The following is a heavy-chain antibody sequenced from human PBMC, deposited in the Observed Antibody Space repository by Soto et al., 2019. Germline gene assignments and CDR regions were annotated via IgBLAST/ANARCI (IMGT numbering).Heavy chain of an antibody. CDR1: GGSFSGYY. CDR3: ASIRTYYYYMDV. J-gene: IGHJ6*03. V-gene: IGHV4-34*01. D-gene: IGHD1-1*01. Sequence: QVQLQQWGAGLLKPSETLSLTCAVYGGSFSGYYWSWIRQPPGKGLEWIGEINHSGSTNYNPSLKSRVTISVDTSKNQFSLKLSSVTAAETAVYYCASIRTYYYYMDVWGKGTTVTVSS. CDR2: INHSGST.